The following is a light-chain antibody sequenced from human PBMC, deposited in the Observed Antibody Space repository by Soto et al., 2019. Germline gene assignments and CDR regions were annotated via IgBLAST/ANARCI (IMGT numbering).Light chain of an antibody. CDR2: KNN. V-gene: IGLV1-47*01. CDR1: SSNIGSHF. CDR3: AAWDDSLSVLGV. J-gene: IGLJ1*01. Sequence: QSVLTQTPSASGTPGQRVTISCSGSSSNIGSHFVYWYQQLPGTAPKLLIYKNNQRPSGVPDRFSGSKSGTSASLAISGLRSEDVSDYYWAAWDDSLSVLGVFGTGTKVT.